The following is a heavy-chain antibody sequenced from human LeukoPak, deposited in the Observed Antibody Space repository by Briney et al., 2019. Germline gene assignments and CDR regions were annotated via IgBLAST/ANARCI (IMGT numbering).Heavy chain of an antibody. D-gene: IGHD3-3*01. Sequence: PSETLSLTCTVSGYSISSGYYWGWIRQPPGKGLEWIGSIYHSGSTYYNPSLKSRVTISVDTSKNQFSLKLSSVTAADTAVYYCARGLYDFWSGYYSPPLGYWGQGTLVTVSS. V-gene: IGHV4-38-2*02. CDR2: IYHSGST. CDR1: GYSISSGYY. J-gene: IGHJ4*02. CDR3: ARGLYDFWSGYYSPPLGY.